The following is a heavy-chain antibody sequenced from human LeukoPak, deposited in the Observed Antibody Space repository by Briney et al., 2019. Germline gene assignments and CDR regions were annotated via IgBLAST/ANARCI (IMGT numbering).Heavy chain of an antibody. D-gene: IGHD3-10*01. CDR2: INPNSGVT. CDR1: GYTFIGYY. Sequence: GASVKVSCKASGYTFIGYYMHWVRQAPRQGLEWMGWINPNSGVTNFAQRFQGRVTVTRDTSISTVYMELSGLRSDDTAIYYCARILVRGGNWFDPWGQGTLVTVSS. J-gene: IGHJ5*02. CDR3: ARILVRGGNWFDP. V-gene: IGHV1-2*02.